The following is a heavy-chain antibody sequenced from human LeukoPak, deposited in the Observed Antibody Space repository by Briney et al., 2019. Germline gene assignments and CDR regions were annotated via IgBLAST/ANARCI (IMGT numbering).Heavy chain of an antibody. D-gene: IGHD3-10*01. CDR3: ARDHDYSYGSGYY. J-gene: IGHJ4*02. CDR1: GGSIGSSDSF. Sequence: PSETLSLTCTVSGGSIGSSDSFWGWIRQPPGKGLEWIGSIYYSGNTHYNPSLKSRVTISVDTSKNQFSLKVTSVTAADTAVYYCARDHDYSYGSGYYWGQGTLVTVSS. CDR2: IYYSGNT. V-gene: IGHV4-39*07.